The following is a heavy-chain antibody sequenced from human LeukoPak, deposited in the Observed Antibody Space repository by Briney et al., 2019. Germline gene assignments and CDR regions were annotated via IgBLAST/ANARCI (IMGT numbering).Heavy chain of an antibody. CDR3: ARQGGYSSGWYLGS. CDR1: GGSISSYY. D-gene: IGHD6-19*01. CDR2: IYYSGST. J-gene: IGHJ4*02. Sequence: NPSETLSLTCTVSGGSISSYYWGWIRQPPGKGLEWIGSIYYSGSTYYNPSLKSRVTISVDTSKNQFSLKLSSVTAADTAVYYCARQGGYSSGWYLGSWGQGTLVTVSS. V-gene: IGHV4-39*01.